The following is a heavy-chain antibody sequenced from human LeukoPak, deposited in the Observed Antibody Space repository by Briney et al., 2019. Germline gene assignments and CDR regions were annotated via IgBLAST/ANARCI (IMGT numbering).Heavy chain of an antibody. V-gene: IGHV5-51*01. Sequence: GESLKISCKGSGYTFPSYWIGWVRQMPGKGLEWMGIIYPADSDTRYSPSFQGQVTISTDKSITTAYLQWSSLKASDTAMYYCARGSECSDYYWGDAFDIWGQGTMVTVSS. CDR1: GYTFPSYW. D-gene: IGHD3-22*01. J-gene: IGHJ3*02. CDR3: ARGSECSDYYWGDAFDI. CDR2: IYPADSDT.